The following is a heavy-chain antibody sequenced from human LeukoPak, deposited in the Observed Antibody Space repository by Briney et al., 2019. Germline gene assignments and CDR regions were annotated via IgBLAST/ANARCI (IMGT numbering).Heavy chain of an antibody. Sequence: KPSETLSLTCTVSGDSISSYYWSWIRQPPGKGLEWIGYIFYSGSTNYNPSLKSRVTISVDTSKNQFSLNLSSVTAADTAVYYCARALYYYDSSGPLPLKWGQGTLVTVSS. CDR2: IFYSGST. D-gene: IGHD3-22*01. J-gene: IGHJ4*02. CDR1: GDSISSYY. V-gene: IGHV4-59*01. CDR3: ARALYYYDSSGPLPLK.